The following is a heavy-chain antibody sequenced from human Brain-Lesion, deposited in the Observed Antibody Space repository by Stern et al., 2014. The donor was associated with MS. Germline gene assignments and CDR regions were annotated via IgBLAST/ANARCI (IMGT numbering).Heavy chain of an antibody. CDR1: GGSISSGSYY. CDR3: ARETGGYTYGDTDFFDF. D-gene: IGHD5-18*01. J-gene: IGHJ4*02. Sequence: VQLVESGPGLVKPSQTLSLTCTVSGGSISSGSYYWNWIRPPAGKGLEWIGRLYSCGRNNHTPPLKSRFPISGNTSKNLFPLKCIYVTAADTAVYYCARETGGYTYGDTDFFDFWGQGALVTVSS. V-gene: IGHV4-61*02. CDR2: LYSCGRN.